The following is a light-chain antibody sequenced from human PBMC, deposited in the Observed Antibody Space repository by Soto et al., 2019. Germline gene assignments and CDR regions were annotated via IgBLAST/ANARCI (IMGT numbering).Light chain of an antibody. CDR3: QQYDNWPIT. V-gene: IGKV3-15*01. CDR1: QSVSSY. CDR2: GAS. J-gene: IGKJ5*01. Sequence: EIVMTQSPANLSVSPGERATLSCRASQSVSSYLAWYQQKPGQAPSLLIYGASTRATGIPARFSGSGSGPEFTLTISSLQSEDFAVYYRQQYDNWPITFGQGTRLEIK.